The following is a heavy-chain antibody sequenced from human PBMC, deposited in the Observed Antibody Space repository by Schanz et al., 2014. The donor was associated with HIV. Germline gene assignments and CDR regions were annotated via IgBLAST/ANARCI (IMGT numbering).Heavy chain of an antibody. CDR2: IIPIFGTS. Sequence: QVQLVQSGAEVKKPGASVKVSCKASGYTFTGYYMHWVRQAPGQGLEWMGGIIPIFGTSNYAQKFQGRVTITADESTSTAYMELSSLRSEDTAFYYCARLRMRGVVRASPGYFDYWGQGTLLTVSP. CDR1: GYTFTGYY. CDR3: ARLRMRGVVRASPGYFDY. J-gene: IGHJ4*02. D-gene: IGHD3-10*01. V-gene: IGHV1-69*01.